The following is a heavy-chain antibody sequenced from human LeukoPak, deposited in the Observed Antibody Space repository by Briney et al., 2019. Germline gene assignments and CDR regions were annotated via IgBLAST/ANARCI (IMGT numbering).Heavy chain of an antibody. V-gene: IGHV4-4*07. D-gene: IGHD2-15*01. J-gene: IGHJ4*02. CDR3: AREMGVAATPWSAVSRGSFDY. CDR2: IYTSGST. Sequence: SETLSLTCTVSGGSVSSYYWSWIRQPAGKGLEWIGRIYTSGSTNYNPSLKSRVTMSVDTSKNQFSLKLSSVTAADTAVYYCAREMGVAATPWSAVSRGSFDYWGQGTLVTVSS. CDR1: GGSVSSYY.